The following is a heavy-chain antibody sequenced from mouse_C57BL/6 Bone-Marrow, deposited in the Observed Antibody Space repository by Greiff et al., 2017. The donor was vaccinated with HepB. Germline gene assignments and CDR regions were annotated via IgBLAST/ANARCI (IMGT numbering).Heavy chain of an antibody. CDR1: GFTFSSYA. J-gene: IGHJ2*01. D-gene: IGHD4-1*01. CDR3: TTNWDGPRFDY. CDR2: ISSGGDYI. Sequence: EVQVVESGEGLVKPGGSLKLSCAASGFTFSSYAMSWVRQTPEKRLEWVAYISSGGDYIYYADTVKGRFTISRANARNTLYLQMSSRKSEDTAMYYCTTNWDGPRFDYWGQGTTLTVSS. V-gene: IGHV5-9-1*02.